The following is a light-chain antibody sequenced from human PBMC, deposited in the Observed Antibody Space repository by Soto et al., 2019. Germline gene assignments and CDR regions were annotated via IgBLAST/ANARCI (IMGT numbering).Light chain of an antibody. V-gene: IGLV2-11*01. CDR1: SSDVGAYNH. CDR2: EVS. Sequence: SALPQPRSVSGSPGQSVTISCTGTSSDVGAYNHVSWYQQHPGKVPKLIINEVSERPSGVPDRFSGSKSGNTASLTISGLQAEDEAEYYCCSHAGSYSWVFGGGTKVTVL. J-gene: IGLJ3*02. CDR3: CSHAGSYSWV.